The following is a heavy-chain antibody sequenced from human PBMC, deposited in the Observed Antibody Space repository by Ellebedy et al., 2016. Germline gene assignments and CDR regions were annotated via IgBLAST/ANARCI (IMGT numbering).Heavy chain of an antibody. Sequence: SETLSLXCAVYGGSFSGYYWSWIRQPPGKGLEWIGEINHSGSTNYNPSLKSRVTISVDTSKNQFSLKLSSVTAADTAVYYCARERRDGYNLDAFDIWGQGTMVTVSS. V-gene: IGHV4-34*01. CDR1: GGSFSGYY. CDR3: ARERRDGYNLDAFDI. D-gene: IGHD5-24*01. CDR2: INHSGST. J-gene: IGHJ3*02.